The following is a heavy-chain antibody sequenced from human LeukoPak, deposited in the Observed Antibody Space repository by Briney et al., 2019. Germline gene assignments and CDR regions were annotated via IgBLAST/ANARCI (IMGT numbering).Heavy chain of an antibody. J-gene: IGHJ4*02. CDR1: GYXFTGYY. D-gene: IGHD2-2*01. V-gene: IGHV1-2*02. Sequence: ASVKVSCKASGYXFTGYYIHWVRQAPGQGLEWMGWINPNSGGTNYAQKFQGRVTMTSDTSISTAYMELSRLRSDDTAEYYCARGAQYPYATSYWGQGTLVTVSS. CDR3: ARGAQYPYATSY. CDR2: INPNSGGT.